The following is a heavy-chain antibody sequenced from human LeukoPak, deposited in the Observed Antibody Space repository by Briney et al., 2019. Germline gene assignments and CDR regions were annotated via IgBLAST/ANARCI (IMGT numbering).Heavy chain of an antibody. Sequence: SETLSLTCVVSGGSVSGYYWGWIRQPPGRGLEWIGYVYYSGSTNYNPSLKSRVTISVDTSKNQFSLKLSSVTAADTAVYYCARGRYYYDSSGYYRDDYFDYWGQGTLVTVSS. J-gene: IGHJ4*02. CDR1: GGSVSGYY. CDR3: ARGRYYYDSSGYYRDDYFDY. V-gene: IGHV4-59*02. CDR2: VYYSGST. D-gene: IGHD3-22*01.